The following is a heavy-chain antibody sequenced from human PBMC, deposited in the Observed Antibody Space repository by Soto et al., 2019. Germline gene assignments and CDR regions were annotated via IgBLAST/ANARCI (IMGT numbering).Heavy chain of an antibody. Sequence: SQTLSLTCAISGESVSSNSAAWNWIRQSPSRGLEWLGRTYYRSRWYSDYAVSVRSRIDINADTSKNQVSLQLNSVTPGDTAVYYCARSEEDSDYYYYGMDVWGQGTTVTAP. V-gene: IGHV6-1*01. CDR1: GESVSSNSAA. CDR2: TYYRSRWYS. CDR3: ARSEEDSDYYYYGMDV. D-gene: IGHD2-15*01. J-gene: IGHJ6*02.